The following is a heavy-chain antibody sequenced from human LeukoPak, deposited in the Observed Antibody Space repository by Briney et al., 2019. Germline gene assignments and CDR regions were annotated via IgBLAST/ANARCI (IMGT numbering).Heavy chain of an antibody. CDR3: AKGPSMIVVVTPFDY. V-gene: IGHV3-9*01. CDR1: GFTFDDYA. Sequence: GGSLRLSCAASGFTFDDYAMHWVRQAPGKGLEWVSSISWNSGSIGYADSVKGRFTISRDNAKNSLFLQMNSLRAEDTALYYCAKGPSMIVVVTPFDYWGQGTLVTVSS. D-gene: IGHD3-22*01. J-gene: IGHJ4*02. CDR2: ISWNSGSI.